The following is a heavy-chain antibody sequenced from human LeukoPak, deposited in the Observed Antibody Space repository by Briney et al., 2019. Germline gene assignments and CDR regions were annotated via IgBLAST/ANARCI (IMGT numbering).Heavy chain of an antibody. Sequence: PSETLSLTCAVYGGSFSGYYWSWIRQPPGKGLEWIGEINHSGSTNYNPSLKSRVTISVDTSKNQFSLKLSSVTAADTAVYYCARRHRRRGIAAAGIDYWGQGTLVTVSS. V-gene: IGHV4-34*01. CDR1: GGSFSGYY. CDR3: ARRHRRRGIAAAGIDY. D-gene: IGHD6-13*01. CDR2: INHSGST. J-gene: IGHJ4*02.